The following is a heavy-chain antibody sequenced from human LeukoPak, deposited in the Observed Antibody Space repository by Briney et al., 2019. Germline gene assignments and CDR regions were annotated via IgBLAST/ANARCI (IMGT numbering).Heavy chain of an antibody. CDR2: IYHSGST. CDR3: ARVVSVYYDSSGYYHAFDI. Sequence: SETLSLTCTVSGYSISSGYYWGWIRQPPGKGLEWIGSIYHSGSTYYNPSLKSRVTISADTSKNQFSLKLSSVTAADTAVYYCARVVSVYYDSSGYYHAFDIWGQGTMVTVSS. J-gene: IGHJ3*02. D-gene: IGHD3-22*01. CDR1: GYSISSGYY. V-gene: IGHV4-38-2*02.